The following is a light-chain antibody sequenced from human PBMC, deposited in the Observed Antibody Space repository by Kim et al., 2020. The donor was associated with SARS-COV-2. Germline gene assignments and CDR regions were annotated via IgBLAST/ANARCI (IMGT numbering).Light chain of an antibody. V-gene: IGKV3-15*01. J-gene: IGKJ1*01. Sequence: VPPGERSDTACRASQRVSRNIAWNQKRTGQAPRLLIHGAATRATGFQARFSGSGSGTEFTLTISSLQSEDVAVYYCQQYDVWPRPFGQGTKVDIK. CDR3: QQYDVWPRP. CDR1: QRVSRN. CDR2: GAA.